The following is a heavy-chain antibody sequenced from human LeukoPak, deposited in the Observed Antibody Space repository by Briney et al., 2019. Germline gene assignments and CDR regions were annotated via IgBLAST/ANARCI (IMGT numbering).Heavy chain of an antibody. Sequence: ESLKISCKGSGYSFTNYWIGWVRQMPGKGRGWMGIMYPGDSDTRYSPSFQGQVTISADKSISTAYLQWSSLKASDTAIYYCARPVAGPLYFDLWGQGTLVTVSS. CDR1: GYSFTNYW. V-gene: IGHV5-51*01. CDR2: MYPGDSDT. J-gene: IGHJ4*02. CDR3: ARPVAGPLYFDL. D-gene: IGHD6-19*01.